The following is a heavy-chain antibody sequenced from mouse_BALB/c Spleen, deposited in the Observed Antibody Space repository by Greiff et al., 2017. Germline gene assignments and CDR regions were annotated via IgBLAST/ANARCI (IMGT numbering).Heavy chain of an antibody. CDR2: IWGDGST. D-gene: IGHD2-14*01. V-gene: IGHV2-6-7*01. CDR1: GFSLTGYG. Sequence: QVQLQQSGPGLVAPSQSLSITCTVSGFSLTGYGVNWVRQPPGKGLEWLGMIWGDGSTDYNSALKSRLSISKDNSKSQVFLKMNSLQTDDTARYYCARDYRYDGGYYAMDYWGQGTSVTVSS. CDR3: ARDYRYDGGYYAMDY. J-gene: IGHJ4*01.